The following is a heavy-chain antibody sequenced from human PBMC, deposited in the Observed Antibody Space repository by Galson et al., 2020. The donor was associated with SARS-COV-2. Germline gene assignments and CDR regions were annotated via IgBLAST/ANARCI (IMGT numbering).Heavy chain of an antibody. Sequence: GESLKISCKGSGYTFSNYWIAWVRQMPGKGLEWMGIIYPGDSDTRYSPSFQGQVTFSVDRSISTAYLQWSGLKASDTAIYYCARRNFRVYDMWGLGTMVTVSS. CDR3: ARRNFRVYDM. J-gene: IGHJ3*02. V-gene: IGHV5-51*01. CDR2: IYPGDSDT. CDR1: GYTFSNYW. D-gene: IGHD1-7*01.